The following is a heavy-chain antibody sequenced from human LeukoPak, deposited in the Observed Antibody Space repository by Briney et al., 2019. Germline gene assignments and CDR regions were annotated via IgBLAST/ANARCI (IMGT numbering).Heavy chain of an antibody. Sequence: ASVKVSCKASGYTFTSYGISWVRQAPGQGLEWMGWISAYNGNTNYAQKLQGRVTMTTDTSTSTAYMDLRILRSDDTAVDYCARVGVYDSSGYYSSQVFDFWRQGGIASVSS. CDR2: ISAYNGNT. D-gene: IGHD3-22*01. CDR3: ARVGVYDSSGYYSSQVFDF. CDR1: GYTFTSYG. V-gene: IGHV1-18*01. J-gene: IGHJ3*01.